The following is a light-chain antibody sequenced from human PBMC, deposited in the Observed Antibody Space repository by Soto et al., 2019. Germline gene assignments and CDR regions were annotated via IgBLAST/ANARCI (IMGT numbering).Light chain of an antibody. CDR2: DGT. CDR3: QQYESHSET. V-gene: IGKV1-5*01. CDR1: QSIGSW. J-gene: IGKJ1*01. Sequence: DIHMTQSPSTLSASVGDRVTITCWASQSIGSWLAWHQQKPGKAPKLLIYDGTYLESGVPSRFSGSGSGTEFTLTISSLQPDDSATYYCQQYESHSETFGQGTKVDIK.